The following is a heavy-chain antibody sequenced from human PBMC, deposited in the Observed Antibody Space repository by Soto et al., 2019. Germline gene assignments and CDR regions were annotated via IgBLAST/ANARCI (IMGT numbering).Heavy chain of an antibody. Sequence: EVQLVESGGVVVQPGGSLRLSCAASGFTFDDYTMHWVRQAPGKGLEWVSLISWDGSGTYYADSVKGRFTISRDNSKNSLHLQMNSMRTEDTALYYCAKDFYYGSGSYTGSGAFDIWGQGTMVTVSS. D-gene: IGHD3-10*01. CDR3: AKDFYYGSGSYTGSGAFDI. CDR1: GFTFDDYT. V-gene: IGHV3-43*01. CDR2: ISWDGSGT. J-gene: IGHJ3*02.